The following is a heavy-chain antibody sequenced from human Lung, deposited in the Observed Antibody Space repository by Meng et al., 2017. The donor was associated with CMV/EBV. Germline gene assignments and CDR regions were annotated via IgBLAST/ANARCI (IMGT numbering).Heavy chain of an antibody. Sequence: GAXRLSCAASGFPFSRYWMSWVRQAPGKGLEWVANINQDESEKYYVDSVKGRFTISRDNAKNSLYLQMNSLRAEDTAVFYCARGFWNPYYEDTHDFWGQGXLVTVSS. CDR3: ARGFWNPYYEDTHDF. CDR1: GFPFSRYW. D-gene: IGHD3-3*01. J-gene: IGHJ4*02. V-gene: IGHV3-7*04. CDR2: INQDESEK.